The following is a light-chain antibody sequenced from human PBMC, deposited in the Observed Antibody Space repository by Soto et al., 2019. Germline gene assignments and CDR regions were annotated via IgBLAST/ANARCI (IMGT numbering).Light chain of an antibody. CDR2: SNN. Sequence: QSALTQPPSASGTPGQRVTISCSGSSSNIGSNTVHWYQQFPGTAPKLLIYSNNQRPSGVPDRFSGSKSGTSASLVISGLQSEDEADYYCAGWDDSLNGPVFGGGTKLTVL. J-gene: IGLJ2*01. CDR1: SSNIGSNT. V-gene: IGLV1-44*01. CDR3: AGWDDSLNGPV.